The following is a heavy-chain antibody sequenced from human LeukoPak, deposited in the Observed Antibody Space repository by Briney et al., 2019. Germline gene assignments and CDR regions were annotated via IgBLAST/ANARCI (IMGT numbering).Heavy chain of an antibody. Sequence: SETLSLTCTVSGGSISSYCWSWIRQPPGKGLEWIGYIYHSGNTNYNPSLKSRVTISVDTSKNQFSLKLTSVTAADTAVYHCARALRGYYMDVWGKGTTVTVSS. CDR3: ARALRGYYMDV. D-gene: IGHD3-10*01. CDR1: GGSISSYC. J-gene: IGHJ6*03. CDR2: IYHSGNT. V-gene: IGHV4-59*01.